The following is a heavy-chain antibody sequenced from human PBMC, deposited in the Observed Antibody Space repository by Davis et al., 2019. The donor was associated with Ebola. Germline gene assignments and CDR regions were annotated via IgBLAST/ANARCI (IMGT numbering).Heavy chain of an antibody. CDR1: GYSFTSYY. D-gene: IGHD3-3*01. V-gene: IGHV1-46*01. CDR3: ATGGFLEWLFDY. Sequence: ASVKVSCKASGYSFTSYYMHWVRQAPGQGLEWMGIINPSGDSTSYAQKFQGRVTMTRDTSTSTVYMELSSLRSEDTAVYYCATGGFLEWLFDYWGQGTLVTVSS. CDR2: INPSGDST. J-gene: IGHJ4*02.